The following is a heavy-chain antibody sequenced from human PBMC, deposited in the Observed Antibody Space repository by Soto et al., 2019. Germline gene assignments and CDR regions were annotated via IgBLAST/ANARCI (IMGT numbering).Heavy chain of an antibody. CDR3: ARSRITIFGVVIRRGSWFDP. CDR2: IDPSDSYT. J-gene: IGHJ5*02. Sequence: PGESLKISCKGSGYSFTSYWISWVRQMPGKGLEWMGRIDPSDSYTNYSPSFQGHVTISADKSISTAYLQWSSLKASDTAMYYCARSRITIFGVVIRRGSWFDPWGQGTLVTVS. CDR1: GYSFTSYW. D-gene: IGHD3-3*01. V-gene: IGHV5-10-1*01.